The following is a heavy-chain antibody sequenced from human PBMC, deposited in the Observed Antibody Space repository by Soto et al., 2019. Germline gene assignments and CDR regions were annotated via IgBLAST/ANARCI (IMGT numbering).Heavy chain of an antibody. D-gene: IGHD4-17*01. CDR1: GFTFSSYS. J-gene: IGHJ4*02. V-gene: IGHV3-21*01. Sequence: GGSLKLSCAASGFTFSSYSMNWVRQAPGKGLEWVSSNSSSSSYIYSADSVKGRFTISRDKAKNSMYLQMNSLRAEDTVVYYCARIDYGDYGGAGDFWGQGTLVTVSS. CDR2: NSSSSSYI. CDR3: ARIDYGDYGGAGDF.